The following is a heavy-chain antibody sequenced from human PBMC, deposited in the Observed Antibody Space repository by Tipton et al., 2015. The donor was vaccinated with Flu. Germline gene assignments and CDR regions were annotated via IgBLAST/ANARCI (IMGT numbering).Heavy chain of an antibody. CDR1: GFTLNGAS. V-gene: IGHV3-48*04. J-gene: IGHJ4*02. Sequence: GSLRLSCVASGFTLNGASMNWVRQAPGKGLEWVSYISGSSSTIYYTDSVRGRFTISRDNAKNSLSLQMNSLRGEDTAVYYCARDLTDWGQGTLVTVTS. CDR2: ISGSSSTI. CDR3: ARDLTD.